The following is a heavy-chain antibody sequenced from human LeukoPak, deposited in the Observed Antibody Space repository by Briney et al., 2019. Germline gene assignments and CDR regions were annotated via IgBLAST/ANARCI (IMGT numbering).Heavy chain of an antibody. CDR3: AKRRGLELLYYYYMDV. CDR1: GFTFSSYA. J-gene: IGHJ6*03. V-gene: IGHV3-23*01. CDR2: ISGSGGST. Sequence: GGSLRLSCAASGFTFSSYAMSWVRQAPGKGLEWVSAISGSGGSTYYADSVKGRFTISRDNSKNTLYLQMNSLRAEDTAVYYCAKRRGLELLYYYYMDVWGRGTTVTVSS. D-gene: IGHD1-7*01.